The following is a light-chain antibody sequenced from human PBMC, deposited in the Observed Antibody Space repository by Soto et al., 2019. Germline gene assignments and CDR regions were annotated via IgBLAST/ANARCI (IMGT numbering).Light chain of an antibody. V-gene: IGLV1-44*01. CDR3: ATWDDSLNVYV. CDR1: SSSIGSNS. J-gene: IGLJ1*01. CDR2: TNN. Sequence: QSVLTQPPSASGTPGQRVTISCSGSSSSIGSNSVNWYQQLPRTAPKVLIYTNNQRPSGVPDRFSGSKSGTSASLAFSGLQSEDEADYYYATWDDSLNVYVFGTGTKLTVL.